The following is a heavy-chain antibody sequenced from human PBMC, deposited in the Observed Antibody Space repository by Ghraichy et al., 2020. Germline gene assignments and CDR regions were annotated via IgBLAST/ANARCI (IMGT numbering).Heavy chain of an antibody. J-gene: IGHJ4*02. Sequence: ASVKVSCKASGYTFTSYDIYWVRQATGQGLEWMGWMNPNSGNTGYAQKFQGRVTMTRNTSISTAYMELSSLRSEDTAVYYCARRVGWEMATSNDYWGQGTLVTVSS. CDR1: GYTFTSYD. D-gene: IGHD5-24*01. CDR2: MNPNSGNT. CDR3: ARRVGWEMATSNDY. V-gene: IGHV1-8*01.